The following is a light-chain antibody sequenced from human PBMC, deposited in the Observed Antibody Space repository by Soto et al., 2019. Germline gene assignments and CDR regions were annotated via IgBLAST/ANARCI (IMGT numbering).Light chain of an antibody. Sequence: IVLTQSPGTLSLSPGESATLSCRASQSVGRDYLAWFQHTPGQAPRLLIYDASTRATGIPARFSGSGSGTEFTLTISSLQSEDFAVYYCQQYNNWPGTFGQGTKVEIK. J-gene: IGKJ1*01. V-gene: IGKV3-15*01. CDR3: QQYNNWPGT. CDR2: DAS. CDR1: QSVGRDY.